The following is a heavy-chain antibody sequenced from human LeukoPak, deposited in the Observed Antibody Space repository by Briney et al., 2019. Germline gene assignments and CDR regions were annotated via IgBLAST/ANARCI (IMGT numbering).Heavy chain of an antibody. V-gene: IGHV1-2*06. CDR2: INPNSGGT. CDR1: GYTFTGYY. D-gene: IGHD3-22*01. J-gene: IGHJ5*02. Sequence: ASVKISCTASGYTFTGYYMHWVRQAPGQGLEWMGRINPNSGGTNYAQKFQGRVTMTRDTAISTAYMELSRLRSDDTAVYYCARDASRDYYDSSGYYYEDWFDPWGQGTLVTVSS. CDR3: ARDASRDYYDSSGYYYEDWFDP.